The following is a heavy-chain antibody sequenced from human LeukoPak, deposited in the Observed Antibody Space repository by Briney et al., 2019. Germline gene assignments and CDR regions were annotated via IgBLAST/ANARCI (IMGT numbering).Heavy chain of an antibody. CDR1: GGSISSGDYY. D-gene: IGHD2-21*01. V-gene: IGHV4-30-4*08. J-gene: IGHJ5*02. CDR2: IYYSGST. Sequence: SETLSLTCTVSGGSISSGDYYWSWIRQPPGKGLEWIGYIYYSGSTYYNPSLKSRVTISVDTSKNQFSLKLGSVTAADTAVYYCASCGDGVDWFDPWGQGTLVTVSS. CDR3: ASCGDGVDWFDP.